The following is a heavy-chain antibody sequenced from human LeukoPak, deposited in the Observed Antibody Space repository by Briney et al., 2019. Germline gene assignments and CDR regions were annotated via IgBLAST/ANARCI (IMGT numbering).Heavy chain of an antibody. V-gene: IGHV3-23*01. Sequence: GGSLRLSCAASGFTFSSYAMSWVRQAPGKGLEWVSAISGSGGSTYYADSVKGRFTISRDNSKNTLYLQMNSLRAEDTAVYYCAKDIAGMFSNWFDPWGQGTLVTVSP. J-gene: IGHJ5*02. CDR1: GFTFSSYA. CDR3: AKDIAGMFSNWFDP. CDR2: ISGSGGST. D-gene: IGHD3-10*02.